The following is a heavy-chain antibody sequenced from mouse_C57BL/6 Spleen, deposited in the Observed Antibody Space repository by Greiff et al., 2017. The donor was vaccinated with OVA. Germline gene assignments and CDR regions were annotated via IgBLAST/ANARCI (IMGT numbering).Heavy chain of an antibody. V-gene: IGHV2-2*01. CDR2: IWSGGST. D-gene: IGHD2-4*01. J-gene: IGHJ3*01. CDR3: ARTMGLRAWFAY. CDR1: GFSLTSYG. Sequence: QVQLKESGPGLVQPSQSLSITCTVSGFSLTSYGVHWVRQSPGKGLEWLGVIWSGGSTDYNAAFISRLSISKDNSKSQVFFKMNSLQADDTAIYYCARTMGLRAWFAYWGQGTLVTVSA.